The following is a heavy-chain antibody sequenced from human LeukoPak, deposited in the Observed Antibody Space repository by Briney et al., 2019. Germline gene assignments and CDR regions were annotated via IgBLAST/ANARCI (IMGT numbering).Heavy chain of an antibody. Sequence: PGGSLRLSCAASGFTLRHYWMHWVRQAPGEGLVWDSRINRDGSITNYADTVKGRFTISRDNVKNTLYLQMSSLRVEDTAVYYCVRDPFLSGDYWGQGALVTVSA. CDR2: INRDGSIT. V-gene: IGHV3-74*01. CDR3: VRDPFLSGDY. CDR1: GFTLRHYW. D-gene: IGHD2/OR15-2a*01. J-gene: IGHJ4*02.